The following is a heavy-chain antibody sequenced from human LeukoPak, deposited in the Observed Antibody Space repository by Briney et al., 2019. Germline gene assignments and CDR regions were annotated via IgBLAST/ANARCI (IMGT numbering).Heavy chain of an antibody. V-gene: IGHV4-34*01. Sequence: PSETLSLTCAVYGGSFSGYYWSWIRQPPGKGLEWIGEINHSGSTNYNPSLKSRVTISVDTSKNQFSLKLSSVTAADTAVYYCARASTRRGTSRRRYCSGGSCYSGLDYRGQGTLVTVSS. CDR2: INHSGST. CDR3: ARASTRRGTSRRRYCSGGSCYSGLDY. J-gene: IGHJ4*02. CDR1: GGSFSGYY. D-gene: IGHD2-15*01.